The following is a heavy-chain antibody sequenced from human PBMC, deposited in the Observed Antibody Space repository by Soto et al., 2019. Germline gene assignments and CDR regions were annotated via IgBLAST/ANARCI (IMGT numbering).Heavy chain of an antibody. J-gene: IGHJ4*02. CDR2: INTDGRST. CDR1: GFMFNTYW. Sequence: EVQLVESGGGLVQPGGSLRLSCAASGFMFNTYWMEWVRQGPGKGLEWVSHINTDGRSTEYADSVKGRFTVSRDNAKNTLYLQMNSLRAGDTAVYFCVRAEWAHMTSYDFDYWGQGTLVTVSS. CDR3: VRAEWAHMTSYDFDY. V-gene: IGHV3-74*03. D-gene: IGHD3-3*01.